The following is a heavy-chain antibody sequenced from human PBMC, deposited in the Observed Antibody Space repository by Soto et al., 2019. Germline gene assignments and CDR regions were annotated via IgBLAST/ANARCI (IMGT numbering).Heavy chain of an antibody. CDR1: GLTFSDYG. Sequence: PVGSLRLSCVGSGLTFSDYGFHWVRQAPGKGLDWVAAISYDGSFVYYADSVRGRFTISRDNSRNTLDLQMNTLRHEDTAVYYCAKERGRNRNFAMDVWGQGTSVTVSS. CDR3: AKERGRNRNFAMDV. D-gene: IGHD1-1*01. CDR2: ISYDGSFV. J-gene: IGHJ6*02. V-gene: IGHV3-30*18.